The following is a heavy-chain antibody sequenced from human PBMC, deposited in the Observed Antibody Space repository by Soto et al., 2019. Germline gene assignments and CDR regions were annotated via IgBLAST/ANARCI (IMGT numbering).Heavy chain of an antibody. CDR1: GHTFTSYG. Sequence: ASVKVSCKASGHTFTSYGISWVRQAPGQGLEWMGWISAYNGNTNYAQKLQGRVTMTTDTSTSTAYMELRSLRSDDTAVYYCARDTITMIVVVTDDAFDIWGQGTMVIVSS. CDR3: ARDTITMIVVVTDDAFDI. D-gene: IGHD3-22*01. V-gene: IGHV1-18*01. J-gene: IGHJ3*02. CDR2: ISAYNGNT.